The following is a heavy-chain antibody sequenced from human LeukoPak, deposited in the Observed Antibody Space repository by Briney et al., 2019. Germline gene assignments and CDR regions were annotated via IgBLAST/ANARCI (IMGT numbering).Heavy chain of an antibody. D-gene: IGHD6-19*01. Sequence: VASVKVSCKASGYTFTAYYMHWVRQAPGQGLEWMGWINPNSGGTNYAQKFQGRVTMTRDTSISTAYMELSRLGSDDTAVYYCARFHSGPSGWYILWYFDLWGRGTLVTVSS. V-gene: IGHV1-2*02. CDR1: GYTFTAYY. CDR2: INPNSGGT. J-gene: IGHJ2*01. CDR3: ARFHSGPSGWYILWYFDL.